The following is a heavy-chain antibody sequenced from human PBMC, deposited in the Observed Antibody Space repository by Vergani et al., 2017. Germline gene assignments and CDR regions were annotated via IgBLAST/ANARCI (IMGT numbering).Heavy chain of an antibody. CDR2: IYYSGST. Sequence: QLQLQESGPGLVKPSETLSLTCTVSGGSISSYYWSWIRQPPGKGLEWIGYIYYSGSTNYNPSLKSRVTISVDTSKNQFSLKLSSVTAADTAVYYCARFEEYYYYGMDVWGQGTTVTVSS. D-gene: IGHD3-9*01. J-gene: IGHJ6*02. CDR3: ARFEEYYYYGMDV. CDR1: GGSISSYY. V-gene: IGHV4-59*08.